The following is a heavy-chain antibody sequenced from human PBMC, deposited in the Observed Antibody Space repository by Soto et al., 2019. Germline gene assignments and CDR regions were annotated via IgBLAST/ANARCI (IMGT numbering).Heavy chain of an antibody. CDR1: GGSFSGYY. J-gene: IGHJ3*02. Sequence: PSETLSLTCAVYGGSFSGYYWSWIRQPPGKGLEWIGEINHSGSTNYNPSLKSRVTISVDTSKNQFSLKLSSVTAADTAVYYCARDLTMVRGVTPMDAFDIWGQGTMVTVSS. CDR2: INHSGST. CDR3: ARDLTMVRGVTPMDAFDI. D-gene: IGHD3-10*01. V-gene: IGHV4-34*01.